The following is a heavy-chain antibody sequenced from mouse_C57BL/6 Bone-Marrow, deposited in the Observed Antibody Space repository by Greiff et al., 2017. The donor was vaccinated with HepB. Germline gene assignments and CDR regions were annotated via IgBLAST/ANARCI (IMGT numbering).Heavy chain of an antibody. CDR2: IRNKANGYTT. V-gene: IGHV7-3*01. Sequence: DVHLVESGGGLVQPGGSLSLSCAASGFTFTDYYMSWVRQPPGKALEWLGFIRNKANGYTTEYSASVKGRFTISRDNSQSILYLQMNALRAEDSATYYCARYIAPYSFFAYWGQGTLVTVSA. CDR3: ARYIAPYSFFAY. D-gene: IGHD2-12*01. CDR1: GFTFTDYY. J-gene: IGHJ3*01.